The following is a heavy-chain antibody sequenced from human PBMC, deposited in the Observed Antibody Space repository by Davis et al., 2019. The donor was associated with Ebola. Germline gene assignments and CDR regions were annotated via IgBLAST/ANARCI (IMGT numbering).Heavy chain of an antibody. Sequence: GESLKISCAASGFTFSSYAMSWVRQAPGKGLEWVSAISGSGGSTYYADSVKGRFTISRDNSKNTLYLQMNSLRAEGTAVYYCAREADIVVVVAENYGMDVWGQGTTVTVSS. J-gene: IGHJ6*02. CDR2: ISGSGGST. CDR1: GFTFSSYA. V-gene: IGHV3-23*01. D-gene: IGHD2-15*01. CDR3: AREADIVVVVAENYGMDV.